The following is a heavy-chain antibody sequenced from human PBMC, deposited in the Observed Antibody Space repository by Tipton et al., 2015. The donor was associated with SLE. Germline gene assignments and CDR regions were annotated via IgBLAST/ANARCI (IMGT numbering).Heavy chain of an antibody. CDR1: GDSIISSY. J-gene: IGHJ4*02. V-gene: IGHV4-34*01. CDR3: ARGLFPWELFY. D-gene: IGHD1-26*01. Sequence: GLVKPSETLSLTCTVSGDSIISSYWSWIRQPPGKGLEWIGEVNHSGSTNYNPSLKSRVTISVDMSKNQFSLKLSSVTAADTAVYYCARGLFPWELFYWGQGIQVTVSS. CDR2: VNHSGST.